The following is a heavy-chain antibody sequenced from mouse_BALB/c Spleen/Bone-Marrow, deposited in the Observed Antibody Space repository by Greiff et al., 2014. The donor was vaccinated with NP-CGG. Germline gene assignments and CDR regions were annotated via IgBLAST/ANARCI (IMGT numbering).Heavy chain of an antibody. V-gene: IGHV2-9*02. D-gene: IGHD1-1*01. CDR3: AREGRGYYGSSGAAMDY. CDR2: IWAGGST. Sequence: VMLVESGPGLVAPSQSLSITCTVSGFSLTSYGVHWVRQPPGKGLEWLGVIWAGGSTSYNSALMSRLSINQDNSKNQVFLKLNSLQTDDTATYYCAREGRGYYGSSGAAMDYWGQGTSVTVSS. CDR1: GFSLTSYG. J-gene: IGHJ4*01.